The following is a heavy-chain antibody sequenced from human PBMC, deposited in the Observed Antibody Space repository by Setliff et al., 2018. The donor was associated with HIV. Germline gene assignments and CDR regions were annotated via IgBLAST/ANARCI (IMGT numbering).Heavy chain of an antibody. V-gene: IGHV1-8*02. Sequence: ASVKVSCKASGYNFINNVFNWVRQATGQGLEWMGWMNPNSGNSVYAQKFQGRVTMTRSTSFSTAYTGLSNLTSEDTAIYYCARKHKVSLGRGIVVLWGFDPWGQGNLVTVSS. CDR1: GYNFINNV. J-gene: IGHJ5*02. CDR2: MNPNSGNS. D-gene: IGHD3-10*01. CDR3: ARKHKVSLGRGIVVLWGFDP.